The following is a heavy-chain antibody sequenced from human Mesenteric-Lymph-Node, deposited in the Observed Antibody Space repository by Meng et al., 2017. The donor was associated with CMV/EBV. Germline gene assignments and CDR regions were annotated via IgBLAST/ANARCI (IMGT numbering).Heavy chain of an antibody. CDR1: GYTFTSYG. Sequence: ASGYTFTSYGISWVRQAPGQGLEWMGWISAYNGNTNYAQKLQGRVTMTTDTSTSTAYMELRSLRSDDTAVYYCARDSWGTYNWFDPWGQGTLVTVSS. CDR3: ARDSWGTYNWFDP. CDR2: ISAYNGNT. D-gene: IGHD7-27*01. J-gene: IGHJ5*02. V-gene: IGHV1-18*01.